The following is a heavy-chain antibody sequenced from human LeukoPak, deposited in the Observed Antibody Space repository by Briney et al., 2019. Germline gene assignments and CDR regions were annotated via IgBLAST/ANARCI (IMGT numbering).Heavy chain of an antibody. CDR2: ISSSSSYI. D-gene: IGHD3-22*01. CDR3: ARYDSSGYITFDY. Sequence: GGSLRLSCAASGFTFSSYSMNWVRQAPGKGLEWVSSISSSSSYIYYADSVKGRFTISRDNAKNSLYLQMNSLRAEGTAVYYCARYDSSGYITFDYWGQGTLVTVSS. V-gene: IGHV3-21*01. CDR1: GFTFSSYS. J-gene: IGHJ4*02.